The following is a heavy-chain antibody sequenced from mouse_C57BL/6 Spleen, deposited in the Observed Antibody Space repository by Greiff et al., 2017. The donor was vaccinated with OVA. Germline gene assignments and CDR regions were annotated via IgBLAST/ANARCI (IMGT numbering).Heavy chain of an antibody. CDR3: ARGYYGSSHWYFDV. CDR1: GYTFTSYW. J-gene: IGHJ1*03. V-gene: IGHV1-64*01. CDR2: IHPNSGST. D-gene: IGHD1-1*01. Sequence: QVQLKESGAELVKPGASVKLSCKASGYTFTSYWMHWVKQRPGQGLEWIGMIHPNSGSTNYNEKFKSKATLTVDKSSSTAYMQLSSLTSEDSAVYYCARGYYGSSHWYFDVWGTGTTVTVSS.